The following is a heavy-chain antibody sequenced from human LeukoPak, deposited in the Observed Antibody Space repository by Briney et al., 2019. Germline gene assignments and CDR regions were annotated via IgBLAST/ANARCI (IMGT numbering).Heavy chain of an antibody. CDR3: ARERASNNYYNYFDP. CDR1: GDSFNEYY. Sequence: SKTLSLTCAVYGDSFNEYYWSWVRQPPGKALEWFGEINHSGSTNYNPSLKSRVTISVDKSLRQFFLRLSPVTAADTAVYYCARERASNNYYNYFDPWGQGTLVTVSS. J-gene: IGHJ5*02. D-gene: IGHD1-1*01. CDR2: INHSGST. V-gene: IGHV4-34*01.